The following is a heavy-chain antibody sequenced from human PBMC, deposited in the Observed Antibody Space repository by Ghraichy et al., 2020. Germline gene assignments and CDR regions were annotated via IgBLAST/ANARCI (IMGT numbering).Heavy chain of an antibody. CDR1: GGSFSGYY. V-gene: IGHV4-34*01. D-gene: IGHD6-13*01. J-gene: IGHJ4*02. CDR3: ARDISGYSSSWYSAYFDY. CDR2: INHSGST. Sequence: SETLSLTCAVYGGSFSGYYWSWIRQPPGKGLEWIGEINHSGSTNYNPSLKSRVTISVDTSKNQFSLKLSSVTAADTAVYYCARDISGYSSSWYSAYFDYWGQGTLVTVSS.